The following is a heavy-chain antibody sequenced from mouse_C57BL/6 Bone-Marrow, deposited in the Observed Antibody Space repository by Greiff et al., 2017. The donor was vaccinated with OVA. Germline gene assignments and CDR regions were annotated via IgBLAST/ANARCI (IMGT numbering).Heavy chain of an antibody. CDR2: IDPENGDT. D-gene: IGHD4-1*02. V-gene: IGHV14-4*01. Sequence: EVQVVESGAELVRPGASVKLSCTASGFNIKDDYMHWVKQRPEQGLEWIGWIDPENGDTEYASKFQGKATITADTSSNTAYLQLSSLTSEDSAVYYCARTTGTLYYYAMDYWGQGTSVTVSS. CDR3: ARTTGTLYYYAMDY. CDR1: GFNIKDDY. J-gene: IGHJ4*01.